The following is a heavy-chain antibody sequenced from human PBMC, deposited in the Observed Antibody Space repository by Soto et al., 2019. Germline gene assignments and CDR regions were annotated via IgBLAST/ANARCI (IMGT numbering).Heavy chain of an antibody. CDR2: ISGGSGTI. CDR1: GFKFTSYG. V-gene: IGHV3-48*02. D-gene: IGHD3-16*01. CDR3: TRGGAGRPDY. J-gene: IGHJ4*02. Sequence: EVRLVHSGGGLVQPGGSLRLSCEASGFKFTSYGMNWVRQSPGKGLEWLAYISGGSGTINYADSVRGRFTVSRDNDRTSVFLQLNRLREEGTAVYYCTRGGAGRPDYWGQGTLVLVPS.